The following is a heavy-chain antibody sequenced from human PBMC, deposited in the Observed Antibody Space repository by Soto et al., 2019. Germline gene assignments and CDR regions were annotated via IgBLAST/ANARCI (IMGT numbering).Heavy chain of an antibody. CDR3: ARRVGYCGGGSCYGGGVFDY. V-gene: IGHV3-53*01. CDR1: GFTISSNY. D-gene: IGHD2-15*01. Sequence: EVQLVESGGGLIQPGGSLRLSCAASGFTISSNYMTWVRQAPGKGLEWVSLISGDGTTYDADSVKGRFSVSSYNSKNTRSLHMNRLRVEETAVYYCARRVGYCGGGSCYGGGVFDYWGHGTLVPVSS. CDR2: ISGDGTT. J-gene: IGHJ4*01.